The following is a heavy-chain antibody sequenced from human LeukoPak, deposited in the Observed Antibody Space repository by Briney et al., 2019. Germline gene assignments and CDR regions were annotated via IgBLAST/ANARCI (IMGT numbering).Heavy chain of an antibody. CDR3: ARAPDYDFWSAYYRWFDP. D-gene: IGHD3-3*01. CDR2: INHSGST. CDR1: GGSFSGYY. V-gene: IGHV4-34*01. Sequence: SETLSLTCAVYGGSFSGYYWSWIRQPPGKGLEWIGEINHSGSTNYNPSLKSGFTISVDTSKNQFSLKLSSVTAADTAVYYCARAPDYDFWSAYYRWFDPWGQGTLVTVSS. J-gene: IGHJ5*02.